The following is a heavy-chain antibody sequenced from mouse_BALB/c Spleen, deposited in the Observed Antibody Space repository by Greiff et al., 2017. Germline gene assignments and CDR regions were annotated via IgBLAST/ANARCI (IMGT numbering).Heavy chain of an antibody. CDR1: GYTFTSYY. Sequence: QVQLQQSGAELVKPGASVKLSCKASGYTFTSYYMYWVKQRPGQGLEWIGEINPSNGGTNFNEKFKSKATLTVDTSSSTAYMQLSSLTSEDSAVYYCTRWGYYGDYWGQGTTLTVSS. CDR3: TRWGYYGDY. V-gene: IGHV1-53*01. J-gene: IGHJ2*01. CDR2: INPSNGGT.